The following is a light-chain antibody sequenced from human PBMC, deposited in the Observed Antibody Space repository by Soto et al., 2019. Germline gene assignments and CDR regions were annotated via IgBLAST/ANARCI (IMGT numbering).Light chain of an antibody. J-gene: IGLJ1*01. CDR2: EVS. Sequence: QSAVTQPASVSGSPGQSITISCTGTSSDVGGYDYVSWYQQHPGKAPKVMIYEVSNRPSGVSNRFSGSKSGNTASLTISGLQAEDEADYFCSSYTTSRTPHVFGTGTKVTVL. CDR1: SSDVGGYDY. V-gene: IGLV2-14*01. CDR3: SSYTTSRTPHV.